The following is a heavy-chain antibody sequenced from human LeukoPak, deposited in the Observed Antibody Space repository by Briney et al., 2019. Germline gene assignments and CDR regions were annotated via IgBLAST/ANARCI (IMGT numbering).Heavy chain of an antibody. J-gene: IGHJ4*02. D-gene: IGHD3-9*01. V-gene: IGHV4-39*01. CDR3: ARQSANYDILTGYYEGVPFDY. Sequence: SETLSLTCTVSGGSISSSSYYWGWIRQPPGKGLEWIGSIYYSGSTYYNPFLKSRVTISVDTSKNQFSLKLSSVTAADTAVYYCARQSANYDILTGYYEGVPFDYWGQGTLVTVSS. CDR1: GGSISSSSYY. CDR2: IYYSGST.